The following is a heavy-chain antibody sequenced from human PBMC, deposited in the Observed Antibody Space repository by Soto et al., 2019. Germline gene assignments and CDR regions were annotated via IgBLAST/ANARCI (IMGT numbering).Heavy chain of an antibody. V-gene: IGHV1-18*04. Sequence: ASVKVSCKASGHSFTSYGISWVRQAPGQGLEWMGWISAYNGNTNYAQKLQGRVTMTTDTSTSTAYMELRSLRSDDTAVYYCARLYSSSSGDWFDPWGQGTLVTVSS. CDR3: ARLYSSSSGDWFDP. J-gene: IGHJ5*02. D-gene: IGHD6-6*01. CDR2: ISAYNGNT. CDR1: GHSFTSYG.